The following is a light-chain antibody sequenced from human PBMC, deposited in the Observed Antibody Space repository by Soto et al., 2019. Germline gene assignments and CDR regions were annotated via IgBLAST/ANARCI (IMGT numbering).Light chain of an antibody. V-gene: IGKV1-12*01. Sequence: DIQMTQSPSSVSASVGDRVTITCRASQGISSWLAWYQQKPGKAPKLLIYATSSLQSGVASRFSGSGSGKDFTLTISSRQHEDLPIYYCQQANSFPLFTFGPGTKVDIK. CDR2: ATS. CDR1: QGISSW. J-gene: IGKJ3*01. CDR3: QQANSFPLFT.